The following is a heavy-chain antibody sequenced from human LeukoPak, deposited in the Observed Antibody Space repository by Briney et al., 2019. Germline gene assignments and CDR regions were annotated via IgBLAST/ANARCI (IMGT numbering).Heavy chain of an antibody. CDR2: INHSGST. J-gene: IGHJ6*03. CDR3: ARSRGGYYMDV. CDR1: GGSFSGYY. D-gene: IGHD3-16*01. Sequence: SETLSLTCAVYGGSFSGYYWSWIRQPPGKGLEWIGEINHSGSTNYNPSLKSRVTISVDTSKNQSSLKLSSVTAADTAVYYCARSRGGYYMDVWGKGTTVTVSS. V-gene: IGHV4-34*01.